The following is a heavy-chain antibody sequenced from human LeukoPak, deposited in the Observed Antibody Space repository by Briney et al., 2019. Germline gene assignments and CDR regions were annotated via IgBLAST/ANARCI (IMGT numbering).Heavy chain of an antibody. Sequence: GGSLRLSCAASGFTFGSYAMSWVRQAPGKGLEWVSAISGSGGSTYYADSVKGRFTISRDNSKNTLYLQMNSLRAEDTAVYYCAKPDCSGGSCYGTDYWGQGTLVTVSS. V-gene: IGHV3-23*01. CDR3: AKPDCSGGSCYGTDY. CDR1: GFTFGSYA. D-gene: IGHD2-15*01. J-gene: IGHJ4*02. CDR2: ISGSGGST.